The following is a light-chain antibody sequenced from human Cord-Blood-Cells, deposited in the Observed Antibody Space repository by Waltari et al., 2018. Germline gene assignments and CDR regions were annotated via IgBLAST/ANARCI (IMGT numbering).Light chain of an antibody. V-gene: IGLV2-23*02. Sequence: QSALTQPASVSGSPGQSITISCTGTSSDVGSYNLVSWYQQHPGKAPKLMIYEVSKLPSGVSNRFSGSKSGNTASLTISGLQAEDEADYYCCSYAGSSTVFGGGTKLTVL. CDR1: SSDVGSYNL. J-gene: IGLJ3*02. CDR2: EVS. CDR3: CSYAGSSTV.